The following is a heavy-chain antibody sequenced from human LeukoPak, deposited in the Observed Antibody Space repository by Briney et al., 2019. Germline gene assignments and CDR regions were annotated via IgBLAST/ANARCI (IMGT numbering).Heavy chain of an antibody. CDR3: ARDDNWGSYYFDY. J-gene: IGHJ4*02. CDR1: GFTFSSYW. CDR2: IKQDGSEK. D-gene: IGHD1-1*01. V-gene: IGHV3-7*01. Sequence: PGGSLRPSCAASGFTFSSYWMSWVRQAPGKGLEWVANIKQDGSEKYYVDSVKGRFTISRDNAKNSLYLQMNSLRAEDTAVYYCARDDNWGSYYFDYWGQGTLVTVSS.